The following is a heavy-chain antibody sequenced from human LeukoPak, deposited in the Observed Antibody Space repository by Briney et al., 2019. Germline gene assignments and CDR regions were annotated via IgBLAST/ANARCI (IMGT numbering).Heavy chain of an antibody. Sequence: SVKVSCKASGGTFSSYAISWVRQPPGQGLEWMGGIIPIFGTANYAQKFQGRVTITTDESTSTAYMELSSLRSEDTAVYYCARGPGTGTGHDYWGQGTLVTVSS. CDR3: ARGPGTGTGHDY. CDR2: IIPIFGTA. V-gene: IGHV1-69*05. D-gene: IGHD1-1*01. J-gene: IGHJ4*02. CDR1: GGTFSSYA.